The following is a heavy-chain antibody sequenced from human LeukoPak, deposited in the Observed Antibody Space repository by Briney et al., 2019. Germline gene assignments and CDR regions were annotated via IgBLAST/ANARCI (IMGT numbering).Heavy chain of an antibody. CDR3: ARRTGTSAGWFDP. CDR2: IYPGDSDT. CDR1: GYSFTSYW. V-gene: IGHV5-51*01. Sequence: GETLKISCKCSGYSFTSYWIGWVRQMPGKGLEWMGIIYPGDSDTRYSPSFQGQVTISADKSISTAYLQWSSLKASDTAMYYCARRTGTSAGWFDPWGQGTLVTVSS. J-gene: IGHJ5*02. D-gene: IGHD1-1*01.